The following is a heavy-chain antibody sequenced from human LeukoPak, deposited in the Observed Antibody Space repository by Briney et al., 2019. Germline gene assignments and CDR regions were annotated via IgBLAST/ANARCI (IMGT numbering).Heavy chain of an antibody. D-gene: IGHD2-8*02. CDR3: AREGRLGTGGWYYFDD. Sequence: GPSVKVSCKASGYTFTGYYMHWVRQAPGQGLEWMGCINPYSGATHYAQTFEGRVTMTRDTSISTAYMELSRLRSDDTAVYYCAREGRLGTGGWYYFDDWGQGTLVTVSS. V-gene: IGHV1-2*02. CDR1: GYTFTGYY. J-gene: IGHJ4*02. CDR2: INPYSGAT.